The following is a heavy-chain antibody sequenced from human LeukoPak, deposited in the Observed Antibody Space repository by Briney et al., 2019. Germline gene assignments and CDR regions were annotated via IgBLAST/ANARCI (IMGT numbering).Heavy chain of an antibody. Sequence: GGSLRLSCAASGFTFDDYGMSWVRQAPGKGLEWVSGINWNGGGTGYADSVKGRFTISRDNAKNSLYLQMNSLRAEDTALYYCARERVPTVNTYVFDYWGQGTLVTVSS. V-gene: IGHV3-20*04. J-gene: IGHJ4*02. CDR1: GFTFDDYG. D-gene: IGHD4-17*01. CDR3: ARERVPTVNTYVFDY. CDR2: INWNGGGT.